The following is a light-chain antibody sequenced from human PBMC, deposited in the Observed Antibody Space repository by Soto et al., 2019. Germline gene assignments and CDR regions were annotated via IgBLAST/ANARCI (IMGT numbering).Light chain of an antibody. CDR2: DAS. J-gene: IGKJ5*01. Sequence: EIVLTHSPATLSLSPGERATLSCRASQIVSSYLAWYQQKPGQAPRLLIYDASNRATGIPARFSGSGSGTDFTLTISSLEPEDFAVYYCQQRSNWPRPSITFGQGTRLEIK. CDR1: QIVSSY. CDR3: QQRSNWPRPSIT. V-gene: IGKV3-11*01.